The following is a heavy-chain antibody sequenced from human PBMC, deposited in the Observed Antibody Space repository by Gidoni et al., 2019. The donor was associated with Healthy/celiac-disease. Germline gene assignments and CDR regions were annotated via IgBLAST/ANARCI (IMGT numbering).Heavy chain of an antibody. Sequence: QVQLVQSGAEVKQPGASVKVSCKVSGYTLTELSMHWVRQAPGKGLEWMGGFDPEDGETIYAQKFQGRVTMTEDTSTDTAYMELSSLRSEDTAVYYCATDLLNPRTDPYYYYGMDVWGQGTTVTVSS. CDR2: FDPEDGET. CDR3: ATDLLNPRTDPYYYYGMDV. V-gene: IGHV1-24*01. CDR1: GYTLTELS. J-gene: IGHJ6*02.